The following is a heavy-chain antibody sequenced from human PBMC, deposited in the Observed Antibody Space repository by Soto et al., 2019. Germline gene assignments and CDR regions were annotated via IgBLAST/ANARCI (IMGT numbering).Heavy chain of an antibody. V-gene: IGHV4-59*08. CDR1: GGSVSIYY. J-gene: IGHJ4*02. CDR2: IYYSGST. CDR3: ARHRSTWQVTTDFDY. Sequence: SATLSLTCPVSGGSVSIYYLSWLRQPPGKGLEWIGYIYYSGSTNYNPSLKSRVTISVDTSKNQFSLKLSSVTAADTAVYYCARHRSTWQVTTDFDYWGQGTLVTVSS. D-gene: IGHD2-21*02.